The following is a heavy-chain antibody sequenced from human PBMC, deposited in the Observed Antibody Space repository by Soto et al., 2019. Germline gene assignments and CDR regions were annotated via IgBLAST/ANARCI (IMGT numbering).Heavy chain of an antibody. CDR1: GFTFSMHS. Sequence: PGGSLRLSCSASGFTFSMHSMHWVRQTPGKALEYVSYISRDGSSTFYADSVKGRFTISRDNSKNSLYLQMNSLRDEDTAVYYCARESRFLEWLSLNWFDPWGQGTLVTVSS. V-gene: IGHV3-64*04. D-gene: IGHD3-3*01. CDR3: ARESRFLEWLSLNWFDP. J-gene: IGHJ5*02. CDR2: ISRDGSST.